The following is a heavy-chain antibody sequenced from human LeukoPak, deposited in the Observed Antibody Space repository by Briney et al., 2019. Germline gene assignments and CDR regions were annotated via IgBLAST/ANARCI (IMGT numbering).Heavy chain of an antibody. CDR2: IRHDGREK. Sequence: GGSLRLSCAASGFTFSSYWMSWVRQAPGKGLESVANIRHDGREKYYVDSVKGRFTISRDNAKNSLYLQMNSLSAEDTAVYYCARRDSGSNSLPFDHWGQGALVTVSS. D-gene: IGHD1-26*01. CDR1: GFTFSSYW. CDR3: ARRDSGSNSLPFDH. J-gene: IGHJ4*02. V-gene: IGHV3-7*05.